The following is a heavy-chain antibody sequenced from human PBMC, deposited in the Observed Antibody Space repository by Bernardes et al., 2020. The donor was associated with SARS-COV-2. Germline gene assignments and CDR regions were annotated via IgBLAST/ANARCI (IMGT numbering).Heavy chain of an antibody. V-gene: IGHV3-74*01. CDR3: ARDFGGNSDY. Sequence: GGSLRLSCAASGFSASAYWMHWVRQAPGEGLVWVSRINEDGSIINYADSVKGRFTISRDIADNMVYLQMNSLRAEDTAVYYCARDFGGNSDYWGQGTLVTVSS. CDR1: GFSASAYW. D-gene: IGHD2-15*01. J-gene: IGHJ4*02. CDR2: INEDGSII.